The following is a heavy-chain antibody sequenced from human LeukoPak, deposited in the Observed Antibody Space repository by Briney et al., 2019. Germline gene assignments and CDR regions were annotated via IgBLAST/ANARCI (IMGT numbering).Heavy chain of an antibody. CDR3: ARDSGSGSYSGY. CDR1: GFTFSSYA. CDR2: ISGSGGST. J-gene: IGHJ4*02. D-gene: IGHD3-10*01. Sequence: GSLRLSCAASGFTFSSYAMSWVRQAPGKGLEWVSAISGSGGSTYYADSVKGRFTISRDNAKNTLYLQMNSLRAEDTAVYYCARDSGSGSYSGYWGQGTLVTVSS. V-gene: IGHV3-23*01.